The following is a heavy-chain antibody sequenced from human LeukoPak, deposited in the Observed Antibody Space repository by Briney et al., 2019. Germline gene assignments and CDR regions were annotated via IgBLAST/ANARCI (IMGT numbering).Heavy chain of an antibody. CDR3: ASPLSYYGSGSYYIYAY. D-gene: IGHD3-10*01. CDR2: IIPIFGTA. V-gene: IGHV1-69*06. Sequence: SVTVSCTASGGTFSSYAISWVRQAPGQGPEWMGRIIPIFGTANYAQKFQGRVTITADKSTSTAYMELSSLRSEDTAVYYCASPLSYYGSGSYYIYAYWGQGTLVTVSS. CDR1: GGTFSSYA. J-gene: IGHJ4*02.